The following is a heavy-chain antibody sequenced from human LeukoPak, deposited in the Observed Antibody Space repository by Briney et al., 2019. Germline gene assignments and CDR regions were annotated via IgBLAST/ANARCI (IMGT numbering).Heavy chain of an antibody. D-gene: IGHD3-10*01. J-gene: IGHJ4*02. CDR2: INPNSGGT. V-gene: IGHV1-2*02. CDR1: GYTFTGYY. CDR3: ARDFVTMVRGPFDY. Sequence: ASVKVSCKASGYTFTGYYMHWVRQAPGQGLEWMGWINPNSGGTNYAQKFQGRVTMTRDTSISTAYMELSRLRSDDTAVYYCARDFVTMVRGPFDYWGQGTLVTVSS.